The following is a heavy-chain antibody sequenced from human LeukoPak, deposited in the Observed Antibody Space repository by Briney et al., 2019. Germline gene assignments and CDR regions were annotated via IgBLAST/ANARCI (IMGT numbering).Heavy chain of an antibody. V-gene: IGHV1-2*02. CDR1: GYTFTGYY. D-gene: IGHD6-6*01. CDR3: ARETYSSSSIDY. J-gene: IGHJ4*02. Sequence: ASEKVPCKASGYTFTGYYMHWVRQAPGQGLEWMGWINPNSGGTNYAQKFQGRVTMTRDTSISTAYMELSRLRSDDTAVYYCARETYSSSSIDYWGQGTLVTVSS. CDR2: INPNSGGT.